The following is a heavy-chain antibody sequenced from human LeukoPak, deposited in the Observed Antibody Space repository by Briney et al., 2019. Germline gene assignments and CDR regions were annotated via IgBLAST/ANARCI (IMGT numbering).Heavy chain of an antibody. Sequence: SETLSLTCAVSSGSIIRGDYYWSWIRQHPGKGLEWIGDIYYSWSTTYNASLKSRVTISVDTSKNQFSLKLSSVTAADTAVYYCATRYASGSYHFGYWGQGTLVTVSS. CDR3: ATRYASGSYHFGY. J-gene: IGHJ4*02. D-gene: IGHD3-10*01. V-gene: IGHV4-31*11. CDR2: IYYSWST. CDR1: SGSIIRGDYY.